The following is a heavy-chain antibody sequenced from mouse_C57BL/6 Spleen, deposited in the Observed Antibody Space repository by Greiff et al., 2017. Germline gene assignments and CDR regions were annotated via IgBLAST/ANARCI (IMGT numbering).Heavy chain of an antibody. CDR1: GYSITSGYD. Sequence: EVQVVESGPGMVKPSQSLSLTCTVTGYSITSGYDWHWIRHFPGNKPEWMGYISYRGSTNYNPSLKSRISITLDPSKNHFFLKLNSGTTEDTATYFWARSVSTVVAGDYAMDYWGQGSSVTGAS. V-gene: IGHV3-1*01. CDR3: ARSVSTVVAGDYAMDY. J-gene: IGHJ4*01. CDR2: ISYRGST. D-gene: IGHD1-1*01.